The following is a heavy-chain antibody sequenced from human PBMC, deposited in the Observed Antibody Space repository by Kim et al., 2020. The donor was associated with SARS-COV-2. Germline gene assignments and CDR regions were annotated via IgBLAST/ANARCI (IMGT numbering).Heavy chain of an antibody. D-gene: IGHD3-10*01. CDR3: TRGWFGE. J-gene: IGHJ4*02. CDR1: GFTLSSFT. CDR2: ISGGGVTT. V-gene: IGHV3-23*01. Sequence: GGSLRLSCAASGFTLSSFTMSWVRQAPGKGLEWVSGISGGGVTTNYANSVKGRFTISSDNSKNMVFLQMNNVRAEDTAVYYCTRGWFGEWVQGTLVTVSS.